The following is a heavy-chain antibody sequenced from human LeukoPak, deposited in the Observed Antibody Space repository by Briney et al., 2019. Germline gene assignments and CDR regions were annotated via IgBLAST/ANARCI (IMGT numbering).Heavy chain of an antibody. J-gene: IGHJ4*02. V-gene: IGHV3-64D*06. CDR1: GFTFSSDT. CDR2: ISSNGGRT. D-gene: IGHD1-26*01. CDR3: AKDRSGTYSFDY. Sequence: GGSLRLSCSASGFTFSSDTMHWVRQAPGKGLEYVSSISSNGGRTWYADSVKGRLTISGDNSKDTLYLQMSSLRAEDTALYYCAKDRSGTYSFDYWGQGTLVTVSS.